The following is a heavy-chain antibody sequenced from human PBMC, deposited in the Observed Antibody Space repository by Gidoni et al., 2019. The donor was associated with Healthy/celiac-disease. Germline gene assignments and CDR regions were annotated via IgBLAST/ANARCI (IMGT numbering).Heavy chain of an antibody. D-gene: IGHD4-17*01. Sequence: QVQLQESGPGLVKPSQTLSLTCTVSGGSIRSGGYYWSCIRQHPGKGLEWIGYIYYSGSTYYNPSLKSRVTISVDTSKNQFSLKLSSVTAADTAVYYCARAREVQGKAYGDYTVSGYFDLWGRGTLVTVSS. J-gene: IGHJ2*01. CDR1: GGSIRSGGYY. V-gene: IGHV4-31*03. CDR3: ARAREVQGKAYGDYTVSGYFDL. CDR2: IYYSGST.